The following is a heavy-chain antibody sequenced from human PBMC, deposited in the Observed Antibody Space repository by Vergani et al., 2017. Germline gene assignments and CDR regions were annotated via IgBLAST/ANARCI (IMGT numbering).Heavy chain of an antibody. J-gene: IGHJ6*02. CDR1: GYTFTSYG. CDR3: ARDPDIVVVPAAPYYYYYYGRDV. V-gene: IGHV1-18*04. Sequence: QVQLVQSGAEVKKPGASVKVSCKASGYTFTSYGISWVRQAPGQGLEWMGWISAYNGNTNYAQKLQGRVTMTTDTSTSTAYMELRSLRSDDTAVYYCARDPDIVVVPAAPYYYYYYGRDVWGQGTTVTVS. CDR2: ISAYNGNT. D-gene: IGHD2-2*01.